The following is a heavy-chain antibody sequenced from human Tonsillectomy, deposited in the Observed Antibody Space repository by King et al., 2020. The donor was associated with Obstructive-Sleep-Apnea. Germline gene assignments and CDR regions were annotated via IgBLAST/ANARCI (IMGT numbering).Heavy chain of an antibody. V-gene: IGHV3-11*01. CDR3: ARDPSTSGWYEGWFDP. J-gene: IGHJ5*02. D-gene: IGHD6-19*01. Sequence: VQLVESGGGLVKPGGSLRLACAATGFTFSDHYMSWLRQAPGKGLEWISYISTSGSTIYHADSVKGRFTISRDNAKNSLYLQMNSLRAEDTAVYYCARDPSTSGWYEGWFDPWGQGTLVTVSS. CDR1: GFTFSDHY. CDR2: ISTSGSTI.